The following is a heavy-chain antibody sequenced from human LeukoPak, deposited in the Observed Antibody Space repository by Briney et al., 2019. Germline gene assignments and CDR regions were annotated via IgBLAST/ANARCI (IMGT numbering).Heavy chain of an antibody. J-gene: IGHJ4*02. CDR3: AAIDFGYDY. CDR1: GFTFSHAW. CDR2: IKRKTDGETT. D-gene: IGHD4-17*01. Sequence: GGSLRLSCAASGFTFSHAWMSWVRQAPGKGLEWVGRIKRKTDGETTDYTAPVKGRFTISRDGSKNTLSLQMNSLETEDTAVYYCAAIDFGYDYWGQGSVVAVST. V-gene: IGHV3-15*01.